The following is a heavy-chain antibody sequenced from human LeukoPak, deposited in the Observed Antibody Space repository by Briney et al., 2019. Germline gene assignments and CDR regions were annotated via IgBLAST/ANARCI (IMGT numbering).Heavy chain of an antibody. Sequence: SETLSLTCTVSGGSISTSNYYWGWIRQPPGKGLEWIGNIFYSGSTYYSPSLKSRVTISVDTSKNQFSLKLSSVTAADTAVYYCARSVVTPPYYYYYYMDVWGKGTTVTVSS. V-gene: IGHV4-39*07. D-gene: IGHD2-21*02. CDR3: ARSVVTPPYYYYYYMDV. CDR1: GGSISTSNYY. CDR2: IFYSGST. J-gene: IGHJ6*03.